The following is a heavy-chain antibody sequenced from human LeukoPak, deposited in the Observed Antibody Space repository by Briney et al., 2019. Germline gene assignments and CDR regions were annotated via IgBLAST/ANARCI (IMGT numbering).Heavy chain of an antibody. V-gene: IGHV5-51*01. CDR3: ARYAPHSGYDDGLDY. D-gene: IGHD5-12*01. J-gene: IGHJ4*02. CDR1: GYSFTSYW. CDR2: IYPGDSDT. Sequence: GESLKISCKGSGYSFTSYWIGWVRQMRGKGLEWMGIIYPGDSDTRYSPSFQGQVTISADKSISTAYLQWSSLKASDTAMYYCARYAPHSGYDDGLDYWGQGTLVTVSS.